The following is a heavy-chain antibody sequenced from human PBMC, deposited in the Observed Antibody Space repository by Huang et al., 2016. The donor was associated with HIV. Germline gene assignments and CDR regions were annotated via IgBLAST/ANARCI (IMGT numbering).Heavy chain of an antibody. Sequence: QVQLQQWGAGLLKPSETLSLTCAVSGGSFSGYYWSWIRQSPGTGLGGIGEINHSGSTNYSPSLKSRLNISVDTSKNQFSLKLSSVTAADTAVYYWARERMMSWLDDHDAFDIWGQGTMVTVSS. J-gene: IGHJ3*02. V-gene: IGHV4-34*01. CDR2: INHSGST. D-gene: IGHD1-1*01. CDR1: GGSFSGYY. CDR3: ARERMMSWLDDHDAFDI.